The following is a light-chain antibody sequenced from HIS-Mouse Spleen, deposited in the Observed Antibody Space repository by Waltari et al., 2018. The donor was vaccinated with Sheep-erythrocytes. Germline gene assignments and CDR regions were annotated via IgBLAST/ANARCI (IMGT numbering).Light chain of an antibody. CDR1: SGDGGGYNY. CDR2: EVS. V-gene: IGLV2-8*01. CDR3: SSYAGSNNYV. J-gene: IGLJ1*01. Sequence: QSALTQPPSASGSPGQSVTISCTGTSGDGGGYNYVVWYQPHPGQAPKLMIYEVSKRPSGVPDRFSGSKSGNTASLTVSGLQAEDEADYYCSSYAGSNNYVFGTGTKVTVL.